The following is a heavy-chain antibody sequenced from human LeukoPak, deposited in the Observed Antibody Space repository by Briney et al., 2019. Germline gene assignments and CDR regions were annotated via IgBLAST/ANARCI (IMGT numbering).Heavy chain of an antibody. V-gene: IGHV3-53*01. Sequence: PGGSLRLSCAASGFTVSSNYMSWVRQAPGKGLEWVSVIYSGGSTYYADSVKGRFTISRDNSKNTLYLQMNSLRAEDTAVYYCARDWSEYSSTWYGAEYFQHWGQGTLVTVSS. CDR3: ARDWSEYSSTWYGAEYFQH. J-gene: IGHJ1*01. D-gene: IGHD6-13*01. CDR1: GFTVSSNY. CDR2: IYSGGST.